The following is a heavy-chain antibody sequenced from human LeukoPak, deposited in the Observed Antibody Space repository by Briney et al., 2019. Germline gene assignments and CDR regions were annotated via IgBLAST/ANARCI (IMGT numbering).Heavy chain of an antibody. Sequence: NPSETLSLTCTVSGASMSSSPYYWGWIRQPPGKGLEWIGTIYDSGNTNYNPSLRSRLTISVDTSRNQFSLKLSSVTAADTAVYYCARHDCDSSRCSVNWFDPWGQGTLVTVSS. CDR1: GASMSSSPYY. CDR3: ARHDCDSSRCSVNWFDP. D-gene: IGHD2/OR15-2a*01. J-gene: IGHJ5*02. V-gene: IGHV4-39*01. CDR2: IYDSGNT.